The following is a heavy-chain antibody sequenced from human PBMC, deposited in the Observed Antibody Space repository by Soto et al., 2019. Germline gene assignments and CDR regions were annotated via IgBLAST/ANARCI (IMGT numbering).Heavy chain of an antibody. J-gene: IGHJ6*02. V-gene: IGHV3-7*01. D-gene: IGHD5-18*01. CDR2: IKKDGSDK. CDR1: GFTFSDYW. CDR3: ARDLGTALVGFDYGMDV. Sequence: GGSLRLSCAASGFTFSDYWMSWVRQAPGKGLEWVANIKKDGSDKNYVDSVEGRFSIFRDNAKNSLYLQMYGLRAEDTAVYYCARDLGTALVGFDYGMDVWGQGTTVTVSS.